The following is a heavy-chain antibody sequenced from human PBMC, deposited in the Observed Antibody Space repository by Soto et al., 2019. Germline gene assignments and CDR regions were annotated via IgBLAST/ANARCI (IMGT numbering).Heavy chain of an antibody. D-gene: IGHD3-22*01. J-gene: IGHJ4*02. CDR2: IHHSGST. CDR3: ARGEYCDSTRHSAFGH. Sequence: QVQLQESGPGLVKPSGTLSLTCAVSGGSISSNNWWSWVRQPPGKGLEWIGEIHHSGSTNYKPSLKSRVPISVYKYKNQSSLMLNSETAADTAMYYCARGEYCDSTRHSAFGHWGQGTLVTVSS. V-gene: IGHV4-4*02. CDR1: GGSISSNNW.